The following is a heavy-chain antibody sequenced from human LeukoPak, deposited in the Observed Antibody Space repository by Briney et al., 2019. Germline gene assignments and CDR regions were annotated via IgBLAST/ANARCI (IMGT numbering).Heavy chain of an antibody. J-gene: IGHJ1*01. Sequence: PGGSLRLSCAASGFTVSSNYMSWVRQAPGKGLEWVSVIYSCGSTYYADSVKGRFTISRDNSKNTLYLQMNSLRAEDTAVYYCAKDGGFLATEYFQHWGQGTLVTVSS. V-gene: IGHV3-53*05. CDR2: IYSCGST. CDR1: GFTVSSNY. D-gene: IGHD3-3*01. CDR3: AKDGGFLATEYFQH.